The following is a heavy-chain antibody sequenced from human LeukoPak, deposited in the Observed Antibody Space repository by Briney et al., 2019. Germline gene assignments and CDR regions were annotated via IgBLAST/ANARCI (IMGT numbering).Heavy chain of an antibody. V-gene: IGHV4-34*01. CDR3: ARGSWAAAAHFDY. D-gene: IGHD6-13*01. CDR2: INHSGST. Sequence: SETLSLTCAVYDGSFSGYYWSWIRRPPGKGLEWIGEINHSGSTNYNPSLKSRVTISVNTSKNQFSLKLSSVTAADTAVYYCARGSWAAAAHFDYWGQGTLVTVSS. CDR1: DGSFSGYY. J-gene: IGHJ4*02.